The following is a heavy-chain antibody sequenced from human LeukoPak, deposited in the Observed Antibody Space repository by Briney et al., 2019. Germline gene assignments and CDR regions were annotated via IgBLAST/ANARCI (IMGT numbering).Heavy chain of an antibody. V-gene: IGHV4-30-2*01. J-gene: IGHJ4*02. CDR2: IYHSGST. D-gene: IGHD1-1*01. Sequence: PSETLSLTCTVSGGSISSGGYYWSWIRQPPGKGLEWIGYIYHSGSTYYNPSLKSRVTISVDRSKNQFSLKLSSVTAADTAVYYCARDKGRTTRFDYWGQGTLVTVSS. CDR3: ARDKGRTTRFDY. CDR1: GGSISSGGYY.